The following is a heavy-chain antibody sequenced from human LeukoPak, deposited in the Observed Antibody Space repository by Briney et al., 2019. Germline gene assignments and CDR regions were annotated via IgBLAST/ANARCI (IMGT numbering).Heavy chain of an antibody. CDR2: INHSGST. J-gene: IGHJ4*02. D-gene: IGHD2-8*01. Sequence: PSETLSLTCAVYGGSFSGYYWSWIRQPPGKGLEWIGEINHSGSTNYNPSLKSRVTTSVDTSKNQFSLKLSSVTAADTAVYYCARAPIYCTNGVCYSARFDYWGQGTLVTVSS. CDR3: ARAPIYCTNGVCYSARFDY. CDR1: GGSFSGYY. V-gene: IGHV4-34*01.